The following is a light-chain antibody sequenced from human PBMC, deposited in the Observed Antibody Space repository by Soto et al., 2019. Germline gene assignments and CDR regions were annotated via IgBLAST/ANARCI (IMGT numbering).Light chain of an antibody. J-gene: IGKJ5*01. V-gene: IGKV1-5*03. CDR1: HSISSW. Sequence: DIQMTPSPSTLSASVVDIVKVNFLAIHSISSWLAFYQQKPGKAPKLLIYKASTLESGVPSRFSGSGSGTEFTLTISRLEPEDFAVYYCQQYGSPPINCGQGTRREN. CDR2: KAS. CDR3: QQYGSPPIN.